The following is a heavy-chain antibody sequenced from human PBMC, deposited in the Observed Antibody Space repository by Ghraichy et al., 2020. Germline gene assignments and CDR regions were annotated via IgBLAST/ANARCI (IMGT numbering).Heavy chain of an antibody. CDR1: GITFSSYE. Sequence: GVLRLSCAASGITFSSYEMNWVRQAPGKGLEWISYISSSGGTMYYADSVKGRFTISRDNAKNSVYLQMNSLRAEDTAVYYCAKDRECSGGNCYRDLQYWGQGTLVTVAS. D-gene: IGHD2-15*01. CDR2: ISSSGGTM. V-gene: IGHV3-48*03. J-gene: IGHJ4*02. CDR3: AKDRECSGGNCYRDLQY.